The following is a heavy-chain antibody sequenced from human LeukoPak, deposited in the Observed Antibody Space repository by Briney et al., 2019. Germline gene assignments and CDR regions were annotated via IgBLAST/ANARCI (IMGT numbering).Heavy chain of an antibody. J-gene: IGHJ4*02. V-gene: IGHV3-30*03. D-gene: IGHD7-27*01. CDR2: ISYDGSNK. Sequence: PGRSLRLPCAASGFTFSSYGMHWVRQAPGKGLEWVAVISYDGSNKYYADSVKGRFTISRDNSKNTLYLQMNSLRAEDTAVYYCARDQGWGTGDLFDYWGQGTLVTVSS. CDR1: GFTFSSYG. CDR3: ARDQGWGTGDLFDY.